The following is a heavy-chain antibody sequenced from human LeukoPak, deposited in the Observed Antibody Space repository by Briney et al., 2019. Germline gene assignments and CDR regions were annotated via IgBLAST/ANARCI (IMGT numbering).Heavy chain of an antibody. CDR1: GFTFSNFW. V-gene: IGHV3-7*01. CDR2: IKQDGSER. CDR3: AKDTTPPKAGFDP. D-gene: IGHD1-14*01. Sequence: GGSLRLSCAASGFTFSNFWMTWVRQAPGKGLEWVANIKQDGSERYSVDSVKGRFTISRDNAKNSLYLQMSSLRAEDTAVYYCAKDTTPPKAGFDPWGQGTLVTVSS. J-gene: IGHJ5*02.